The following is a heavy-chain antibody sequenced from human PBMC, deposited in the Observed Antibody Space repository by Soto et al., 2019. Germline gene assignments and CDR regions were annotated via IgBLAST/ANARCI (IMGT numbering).Heavy chain of an antibody. D-gene: IGHD6-6*01. CDR3: PRVGPCTSSSSQYFDS. CDR1: GLTFSSYA. CDR2: ISYDGSNK. J-gene: IGHJ4*02. V-gene: IGHV3-30-3*01. Sequence: GGTLRLSCAASGLTFSSYAMHWVRQAPGKGLEWMAVISYDGSNKYYAYSVRGRMTISRDNTKNTLYLQMYSLNSEATAVYYCPRVGPCTSSSSQYFDSWGQGTLVTVSS.